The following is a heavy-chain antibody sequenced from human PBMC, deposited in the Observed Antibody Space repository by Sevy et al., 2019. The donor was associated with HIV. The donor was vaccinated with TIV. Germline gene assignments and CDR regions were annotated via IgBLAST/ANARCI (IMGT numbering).Heavy chain of an antibody. Sequence: ASVKVSCKASGYTFTSYGISWVRQAPGQGLEWMGWISAYNGNTNYAQKLQGRVTMTTDTSTSTAYMELRSLRSDDTAVYYCAIDRGSSIAVGFDYWGQGTLVTVSS. CDR2: ISAYNGNT. D-gene: IGHD2-2*01. J-gene: IGHJ4*02. CDR1: GYTFTSYG. V-gene: IGHV1-18*04. CDR3: AIDRGSSIAVGFDY.